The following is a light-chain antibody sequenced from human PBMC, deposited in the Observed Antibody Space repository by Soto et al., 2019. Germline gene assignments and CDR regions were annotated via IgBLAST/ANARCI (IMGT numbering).Light chain of an antibody. CDR2: GAS. V-gene: IGKV3-15*01. J-gene: IGKJ1*01. CDR1: QSVSSN. Sequence: EIVMTQSPATLSVSQGERATLSCRASQSVSSNLAWYQQKPGQDPRLLIYGASTRATGIPARLSGSESGPEFTLTVSSRQSEDFAVYYCQQYKNWSPWTFGQGTKVEIK. CDR3: QQYKNWSPWT.